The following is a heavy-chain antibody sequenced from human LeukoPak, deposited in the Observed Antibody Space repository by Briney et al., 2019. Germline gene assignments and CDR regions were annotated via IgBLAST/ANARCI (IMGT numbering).Heavy chain of an antibody. CDR3: AREEVYDYVWGSYRSGAFDI. CDR2: ISSSGSTI. D-gene: IGHD3-16*02. J-gene: IGHJ3*02. V-gene: IGHV3-11*01. CDR1: GFTFSDYY. Sequence: GGSLRLSCAASGFTFSDYYMSWIRQPPGKGLEWVSYISSSGSTIYYADSVKRRFTISRDNAKNSLYLQMNSLRAEDTAVYYCAREEVYDYVWGSYRSGAFDIWGQGTMVTVSS.